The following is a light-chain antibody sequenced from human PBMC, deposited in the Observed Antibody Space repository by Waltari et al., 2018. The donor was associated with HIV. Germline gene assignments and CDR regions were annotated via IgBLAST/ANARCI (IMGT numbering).Light chain of an antibody. CDR1: QSITNY. V-gene: IGKV3-20*01. CDR2: GAS. J-gene: IGKJ4*01. Sequence: EIVLTQSPGTLSLSPGERATFSCRASQSITNYLAWYQQKPGQAPRLLIYGASTRATGIPDRFSGRGSGTDFTLTITRLEPEDFAVYYCQHYGLSPFTFGGGTKVEIK. CDR3: QHYGLSPFT.